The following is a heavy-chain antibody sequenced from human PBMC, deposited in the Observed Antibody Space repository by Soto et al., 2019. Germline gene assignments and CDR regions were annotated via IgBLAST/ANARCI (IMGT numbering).Heavy chain of an antibody. J-gene: IGHJ4*02. CDR3: ARDRYSDFWSGFRFDF. V-gene: IGHV1-18*01. CDR2: ISGYNGKT. D-gene: IGHD3-3*01. CDR1: GYTISKYG. Sequence: ASVAVSFKTSGYTISKYGFSWVRQARGQGLEWLGWISGYNGKTTFAQKFQGRVTMTTDTSTATAYMELRSLRSDDTAVYFCARDRYSDFWSGFRFDFWGQGTLVTVSS.